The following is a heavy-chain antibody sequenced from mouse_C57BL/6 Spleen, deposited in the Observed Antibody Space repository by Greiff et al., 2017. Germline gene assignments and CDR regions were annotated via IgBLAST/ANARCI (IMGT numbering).Heavy chain of an antibody. V-gene: IGHV1-82*01. J-gene: IGHJ2*01. CDR3: AVLDFDY. D-gene: IGHD1-1*01. Sequence: QVQLQQSGPELVKPGASVKLSCKASGYAFSSSWMNWVKQRPGKGLEWIGRIYPGDGDTNYNGKFKGKATLTADKSSSTAYMQLSSLTSEDSAVYFCAVLDFDYWGQGTTLTVSS. CDR1: GYAFSSSW. CDR2: IYPGDGDT.